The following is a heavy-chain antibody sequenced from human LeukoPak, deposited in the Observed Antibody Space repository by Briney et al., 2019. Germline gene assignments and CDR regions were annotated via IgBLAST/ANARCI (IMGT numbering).Heavy chain of an antibody. CDR3: ARLAFMDV. CDR1: GGSFSGYY. CDR2: INHSGST. Sequence: PSETLSLTCAVYGGSFSGYYWSWIRQPPGKGLEWIGEINHSGSTNYNPSLKSRVTISVDTSKNQFSLELSSVTAADTAVYYCARLAFMDVWGQGTTVTVSS. D-gene: IGHD3-3*02. J-gene: IGHJ6*02. V-gene: IGHV4-34*01.